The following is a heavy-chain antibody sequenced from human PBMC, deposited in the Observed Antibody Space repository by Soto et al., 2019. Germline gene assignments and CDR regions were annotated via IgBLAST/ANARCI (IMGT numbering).Heavy chain of an antibody. CDR2: IYYSGST. D-gene: IGHD2-15*01. V-gene: IGHV4-59*01. CDR1: GGSISSYY. J-gene: IGHJ4*02. CDR3: ARDYRDYFDF. Sequence: QVQLQESGPGLVKPSETLSLTCTVSGGSISSYYWSWIRQPPGKGLEWIGYIYYSGSTNYNPSLKSRVTISVDTSKNQFSLKLSSVTAADTAVYYCARDYRDYFDFWGQGTLVTVSS.